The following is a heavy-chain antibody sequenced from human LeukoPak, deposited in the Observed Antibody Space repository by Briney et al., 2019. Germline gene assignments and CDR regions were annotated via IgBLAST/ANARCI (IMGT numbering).Heavy chain of an antibody. CDR2: IYYSGST. J-gene: IGHJ4*02. D-gene: IGHD3-10*01. Sequence: SSETLSLTCTVSGGSISSHYWSWIRQPPGKGLEWIGYIYYSGSTNYNPSLKSRVTISVDTSKNQFSLKLSSVTAADTAVYYCARGTAYGSGSYYVYYFDYWGQGTLVTVSS. CDR1: GGSISSHY. CDR3: ARGTAYGSGSYYVYYFDY. V-gene: IGHV4-59*11.